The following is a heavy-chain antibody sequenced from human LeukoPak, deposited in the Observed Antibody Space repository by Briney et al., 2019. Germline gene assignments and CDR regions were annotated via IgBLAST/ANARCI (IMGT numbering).Heavy chain of an antibody. J-gene: IGHJ4*02. CDR3: ARPGYCSSTSCYTLDY. Sequence: GESLQISCKGSGYSFTSYWIGWVRQVPGKGLEWMGIIYPGDSDTRYSPSFQGQVTISADKSISTAYLQWSSLKASDTAMYYCARPGYCSSTSCYTLDYWGQGTLVTVSS. CDR2: IYPGDSDT. CDR1: GYSFTSYW. D-gene: IGHD2-2*02. V-gene: IGHV5-51*01.